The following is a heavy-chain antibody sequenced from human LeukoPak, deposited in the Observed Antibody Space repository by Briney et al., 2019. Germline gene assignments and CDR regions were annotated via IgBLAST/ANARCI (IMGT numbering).Heavy chain of an antibody. J-gene: IGHJ4*02. Sequence: SETLSLTCTDSGGSISSYYWSWIRQPPGKGLEWIGYIYYSGSTNYNPSLKSRVTISVDTSKNQFSLKLSSVTAADTAVYYCARNGRWPAIYFDYWGQGTLVTVSS. CDR2: IYYSGST. CDR1: GGSISSYY. CDR3: ARNGRWPAIYFDY. D-gene: IGHD4-23*01. V-gene: IGHV4-59*01.